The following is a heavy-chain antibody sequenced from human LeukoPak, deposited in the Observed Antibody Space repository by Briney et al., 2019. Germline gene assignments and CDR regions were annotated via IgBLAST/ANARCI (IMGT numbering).Heavy chain of an antibody. D-gene: IGHD3-3*01. CDR2: IRSKAYGGTT. V-gene: IGHV3-49*04. CDR1: GFTFGDYA. CDR3: TRDQATYYDFWSGYGMDV. J-gene: IGHJ6*04. Sequence: PGRSLRLSCTASGFTFGDYAMSWVRQAPGKGLEWVGFIRSKAYGGTTEYAASVKGRFTISRDDSKSIAYLQMNSLKTEDTAVYYCTRDQATYYDFWSGYGMDVWGKGTTVTVSS.